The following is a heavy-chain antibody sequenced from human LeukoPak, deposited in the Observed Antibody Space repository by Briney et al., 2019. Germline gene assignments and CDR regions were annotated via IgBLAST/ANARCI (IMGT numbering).Heavy chain of an antibody. CDR3: ARRRYNFDY. V-gene: IGHV4-59*08. CDR1: GGSISDYY. CDR2: IYYSGST. D-gene: IGHD1-1*01. Sequence: SETLSLTCTVSGGSISDYYWSWIRQPPGKGLEWIGYIYYSGSTYYSPSLKSRVTISVDTSRNQCSLKLGSVTAADTAVYYCARRRYNFDYWGQGTLVAVSS. J-gene: IGHJ4*02.